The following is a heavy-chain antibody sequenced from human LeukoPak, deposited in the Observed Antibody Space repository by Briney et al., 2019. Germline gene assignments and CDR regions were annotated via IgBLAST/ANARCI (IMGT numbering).Heavy chain of an antibody. CDR1: GGSFSGYY. CDR2: IYYSGST. D-gene: IGHD6-25*01. J-gene: IGHJ4*02. V-gene: IGHV4-34*01. Sequence: SETLSLTCAVYGGSFSGYYWSWIRQPPGKGLEWIGSIYYSGSTYYNPSLKSRVTISVDTSKNQFSLKLSSVTAADTAVYYCASQGLPPDYWGQGTLVTVSS. CDR3: ASQGLPPDY.